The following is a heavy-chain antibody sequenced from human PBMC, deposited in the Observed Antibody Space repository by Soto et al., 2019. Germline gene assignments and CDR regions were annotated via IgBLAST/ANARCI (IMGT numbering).Heavy chain of an antibody. CDR1: GFTFSDYY. J-gene: IGHJ4*02. D-gene: IGHD1-26*01. CDR2: ISSSSSYT. V-gene: IGHV3-11*05. Sequence: QVPLVESGGGLVKPGGSLRLSCAASGFTFSDYYMTWIRQAPGKGLEWVSYISSSSSYTNYADSVKGRFTISRDNAKNSLYLQFNSLRAEDTAVYYCARERTGYSNDFDYWGQGTLVTVSS. CDR3: ARERTGYSNDFDY.